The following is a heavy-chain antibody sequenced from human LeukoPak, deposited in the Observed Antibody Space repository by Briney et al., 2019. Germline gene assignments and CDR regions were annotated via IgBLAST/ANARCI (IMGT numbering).Heavy chain of an antibody. CDR1: GYTFTSYG. CDR3: ARALGIRTTNWFDP. D-gene: IGHD4-11*01. CDR2: ISAYNGNT. Sequence: ASVKVSCTASGYTFTSYGISWVRQAPGQGLEWMGWISAYNGNTNYAQKLQGRVTMTTDTSTSTAYMELRSLRSDDTAVYYCARALGIRTTNWFDPWGQGTLVTVSS. V-gene: IGHV1-18*01. J-gene: IGHJ5*02.